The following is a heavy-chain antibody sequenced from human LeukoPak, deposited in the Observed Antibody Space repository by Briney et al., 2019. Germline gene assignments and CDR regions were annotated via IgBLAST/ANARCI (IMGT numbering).Heavy chain of an antibody. CDR1: GFTFSSYA. CDR2: ISGSGGST. CDR3: AKDPSSGNYYADY. D-gene: IGHD3-10*01. J-gene: IGHJ4*02. Sequence: GGSLRLSCTASGFTFSSYAMSWVRQAPGKGLEWVSAISGSGGSTYYADSVKGRFTISRDNSKNTLYLQVNSLRAEDTAIYYCAKDPSSGNYYADYWGQGTLVTVSS. V-gene: IGHV3-23*01.